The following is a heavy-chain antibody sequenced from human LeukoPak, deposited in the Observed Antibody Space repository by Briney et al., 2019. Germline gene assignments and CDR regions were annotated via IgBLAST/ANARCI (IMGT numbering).Heavy chain of an antibody. CDR1: GFTFDDYA. V-gene: IGHV3-9*01. J-gene: IGHJ4*02. Sequence: GGSLRLSCAASGFTFDDYAMHWVRQAPGKGLEAVSGISWNSGSIAYADSVKGRFTISRDNAKNSLYLQMNSLRAEDTALYYCAKDIDYGGHTVSGFDYWGQGTLVTVSS. CDR2: ISWNSGSI. D-gene: IGHD4-23*01. CDR3: AKDIDYGGHTVSGFDY.